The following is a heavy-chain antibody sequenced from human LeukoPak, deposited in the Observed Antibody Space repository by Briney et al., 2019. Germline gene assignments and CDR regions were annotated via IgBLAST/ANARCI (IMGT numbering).Heavy chain of an antibody. CDR2: INPNGGST. CDR3: ARGDCSVGSCYPYFDY. V-gene: IGHV1-46*01. J-gene: IGHJ4*02. CDR1: GYTFTSYY. D-gene: IGHD2-15*01. Sequence: ASVKVSCKASGYTFTSYYMHWVRQAPGQGLGWMGIINPNGGSTSYAQKFQGRVTMTRDTSTSTVYMELSSLRSEDTAVYYCARGDCSVGSCYPYFDYWGQGTLVTVSS.